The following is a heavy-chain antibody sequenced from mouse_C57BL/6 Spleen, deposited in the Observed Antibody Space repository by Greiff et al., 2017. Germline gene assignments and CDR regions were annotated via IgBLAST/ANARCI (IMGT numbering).Heavy chain of an antibody. CDR1: GYTFTSYW. V-gene: IGHV1-50*01. D-gene: IGHD1-1*01. CDR3: ARKITSPDV. Sequence: VQLQQPGAELVKPGASVKLSCKASGYTFTSYWMQWVKQRPGQGLEWIGEIDPSDSYTNYNQKFKGKATLTVDTSSSTAYMQLSSLTSEDSAVYYCARKITSPDVWGTGTTVTVSS. CDR2: IDPSDSYT. J-gene: IGHJ1*03.